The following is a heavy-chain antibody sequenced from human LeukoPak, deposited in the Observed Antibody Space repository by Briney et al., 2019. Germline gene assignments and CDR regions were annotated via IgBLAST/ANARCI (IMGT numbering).Heavy chain of an antibody. D-gene: IGHD6-6*01. V-gene: IGHV4-39*07. Sequence: KASETLSLTCTVSGGSISSSSYYWGWIRQPPGKGLEWIGSTYYSGSTYYNPSLKSRVTISVDTSKNQFSLKLSSVTAADTAVYYCARVPIAARPENWFDPWGQGTLVTVSS. CDR2: TYYSGST. CDR3: ARVPIAARPENWFDP. J-gene: IGHJ5*02. CDR1: GGSISSSSYY.